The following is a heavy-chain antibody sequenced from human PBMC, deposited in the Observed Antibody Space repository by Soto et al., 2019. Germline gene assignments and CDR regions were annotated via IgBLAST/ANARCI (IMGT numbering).Heavy chain of an antibody. CDR1: GFTFSSYA. CDR2: INGSGGST. CDR3: AKYPHSSGWSYNWFAP. J-gene: IGHJ5*02. D-gene: IGHD6-19*01. V-gene: IGHV3-23*01. Sequence: GGSLRLSCAASGFTFSSYAMSWVRQAPGKGLECVSTINGSGGSTYYADSVKGRFTISRDNSKNTLYMQMSSLRAEDTAVYYCAKYPHSSGWSYNWFAPWGQGRMVTVSS.